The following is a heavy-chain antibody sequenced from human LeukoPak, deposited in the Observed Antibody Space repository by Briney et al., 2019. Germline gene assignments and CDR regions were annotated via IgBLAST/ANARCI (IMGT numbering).Heavy chain of an antibody. Sequence: GGSLRLSCAASGFTFSSYWMSWVRQAPGKGLEWVANIKKDGSEKYYVDSVKGRFTISRDNAKNTLYLQMNSLRLEDTAVYYCVRDWAPASMQAAPFDCWGQGTLVTVSS. CDR2: IKKDGSEK. V-gene: IGHV3-7*01. D-gene: IGHD2/OR15-2a*01. J-gene: IGHJ4*02. CDR1: GFTFSSYW. CDR3: VRDWAPASMQAAPFDC.